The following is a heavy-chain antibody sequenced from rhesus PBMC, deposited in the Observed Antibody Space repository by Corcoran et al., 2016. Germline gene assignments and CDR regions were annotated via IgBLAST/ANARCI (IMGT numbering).Heavy chain of an antibody. J-gene: IGHJ4*01. CDR2: ISPYHGNK. CDR3: TRGSWNDFDY. Sequence: QVQLVQSGAEIKQPGASVKLSCKASGYTFTSYYMHWVRQAPGQGLEWIGLISPYHGNKGYAQNFQGRVTITTDTSTSTGYMELSSLGSEDTAVYYCTRGSWNDFDYWVQGVRVTVSS. CDR1: GYTFTSYY. V-gene: IGHV1-180*01. D-gene: IGHD1-14*01.